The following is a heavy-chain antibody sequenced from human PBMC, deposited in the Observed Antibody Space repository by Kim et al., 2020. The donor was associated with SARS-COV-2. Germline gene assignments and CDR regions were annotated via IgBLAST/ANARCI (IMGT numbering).Heavy chain of an antibody. Sequence: LTSRVTISVDTSKNPFSLKRSSVTAADTAVYYCARHESIAAAGILYFDYWGQGTLVTVSS. D-gene: IGHD6-13*01. J-gene: IGHJ4*02. CDR3: ARHESIAAAGILYFDY. V-gene: IGHV4-39*01.